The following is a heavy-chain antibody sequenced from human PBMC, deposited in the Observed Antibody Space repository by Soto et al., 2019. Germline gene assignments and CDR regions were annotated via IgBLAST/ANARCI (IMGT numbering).Heavy chain of an antibody. V-gene: IGHV3-30-3*01. J-gene: IGHJ4*02. D-gene: IGHD6-19*01. CDR3: ARQNSGWSYYFDY. CDR1: GFTFSSYA. Sequence: QVQLVESGGGVVQPGRSLRLSCAASGFTFSSYAMHWVRQAPGKGLEWVAGISYDGSTQYYADSMQGRFTISRDNSKNTLYLQMHTLRAGDTAVYYCARQNSGWSYYFDYWGLGTLVTVS. CDR2: ISYDGSTQ.